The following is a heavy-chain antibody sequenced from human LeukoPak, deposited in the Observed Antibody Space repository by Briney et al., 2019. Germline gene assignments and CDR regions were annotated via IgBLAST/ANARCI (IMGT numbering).Heavy chain of an antibody. D-gene: IGHD6-19*01. J-gene: IGHJ4*02. V-gene: IGHV4-39*01. CDR3: ARAYSSGWYGVEFFDY. Sequence: PSETMSLTCPVSGGSISSSSYYWGWIRQPPGKGLEWIGRIYYSGSTYYNPSLKSRVTISVDTSKNQLSLKLSSVTAADTAVYYCARAYSSGWYGVEFFDYWGQGTLVTVSS. CDR2: IYYSGST. CDR1: GGSISSSSYY.